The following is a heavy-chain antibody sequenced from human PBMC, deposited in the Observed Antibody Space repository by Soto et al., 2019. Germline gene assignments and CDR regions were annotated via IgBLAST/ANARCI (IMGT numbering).Heavy chain of an antibody. CDR1: GGTFSSYA. J-gene: IGHJ3*02. CDR3: ASNYAFTTSGYFGFDI. D-gene: IGHD3-22*01. V-gene: IGHV1-69*12. CDR2: IIPIFGTA. Sequence: QVQLVQSGAEVKKPGSSVKVSCKASGGTFSSYAISWVRQAPGQGLEWMGGIIPIFGTANYAQKFQGRVTITADESTSTAYMELSSLRSEDMAVYYCASNYAFTTSGYFGFDIWGQGTMVTVSS.